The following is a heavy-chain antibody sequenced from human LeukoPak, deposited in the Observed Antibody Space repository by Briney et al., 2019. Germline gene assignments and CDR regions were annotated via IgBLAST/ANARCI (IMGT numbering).Heavy chain of an antibody. CDR1: GGSFSGYY. V-gene: IGHV4-34*01. D-gene: IGHD3-9*01. Sequence: SETQSLTCAVYGGSFSGYYWSWIRQPPGKGLEWIGEINHSGSTNYNPSLKSRVTISVDTSKNQFSLKLSSVTAADTAVYYCARGYDILTGPNYWGQGTLVTVSS. CDR3: ARGYDILTGPNY. CDR2: INHSGST. J-gene: IGHJ4*02.